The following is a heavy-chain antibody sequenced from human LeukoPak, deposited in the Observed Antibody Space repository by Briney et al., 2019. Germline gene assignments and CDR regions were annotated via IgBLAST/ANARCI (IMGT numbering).Heavy chain of an antibody. V-gene: IGHV3-30*18. Sequence: GGSLRLSCAASGFTFSSYGTHWVRQAPGKGLEWVAVISYDGSNKYYADSVKGRFTISRDNSKNTLYLQMNSLRAEDTAVYYCAKEIRFPYYFDYWGQGTLVTVSS. CDR3: AKEIRFPYYFDY. J-gene: IGHJ4*02. D-gene: IGHD2-21*01. CDR2: ISYDGSNK. CDR1: GFTFSSYG.